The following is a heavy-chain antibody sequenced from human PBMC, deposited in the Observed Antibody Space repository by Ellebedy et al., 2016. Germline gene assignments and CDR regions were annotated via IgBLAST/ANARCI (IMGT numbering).Heavy chain of an antibody. CDR2: ISSSSSYI. Sequence: GESLKISXAASGFTFSSYAMSWVRQAPGEGLEWVSSISSSSSYIYYADSVKGRFTISRDNAKNSLYLQMNSLRAEDTAVYYCARGAVAVAELWGQGTLVTVSS. CDR3: ARGAVAVAEL. D-gene: IGHD6-19*01. V-gene: IGHV3-21*01. J-gene: IGHJ4*02. CDR1: GFTFSSYA.